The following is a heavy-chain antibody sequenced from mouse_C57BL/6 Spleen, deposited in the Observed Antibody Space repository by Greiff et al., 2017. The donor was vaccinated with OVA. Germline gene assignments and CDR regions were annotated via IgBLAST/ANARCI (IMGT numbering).Heavy chain of an antibody. CDR1: GYTFTDYY. CDR2: INPNNGGT. CDR3: ARSVYYSFDY. Sequence: VQLQQSGPELVKPGASVKISCKASGYTFTDYYMNWVKQSHGKSLEWIGDINPNNGGTSYNQKFKGKATLTVDKSSSTAYMELRSLTSEDSAVYYCARSVYYSFDYWGQGTTLTVSS. V-gene: IGHV1-26*01. D-gene: IGHD1-1*01. J-gene: IGHJ2*01.